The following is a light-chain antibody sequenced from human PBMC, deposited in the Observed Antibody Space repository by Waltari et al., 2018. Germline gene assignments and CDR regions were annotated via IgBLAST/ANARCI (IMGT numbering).Light chain of an antibody. CDR3: HQSSTLPQT. CDR1: QSIGSH. J-gene: IGKJ1*01. CDR2: YAS. V-gene: IGKV6-21*01. Sequence: EIVLPQSPDFQSVTPKEQVTMTCRASQSIGSHLHWYQQKPDQCPRLLIKYASQSLPGVPSRFSGSGSGTDFTLTIKSLEAEDAATYFCHQSSTLPQTFGQGTRVEIK.